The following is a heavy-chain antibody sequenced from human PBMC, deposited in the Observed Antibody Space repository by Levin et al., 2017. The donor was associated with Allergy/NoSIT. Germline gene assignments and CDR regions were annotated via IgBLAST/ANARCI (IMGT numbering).Heavy chain of an antibody. Sequence: SQTLSLTCTVSGGSISSYYWSWIRQPPGKGLEWIGYIYYSGSTNYNPSLKSRVTISVDTSKNQFSLKLSSVTAADTAVYYCARDQLLVDPLLGDYYDGMDGWGQGTTVTVSS. CDR1: GGSISSYY. V-gene: IGHV4-59*01. J-gene: IGHJ6*02. CDR2: IYYSGST. D-gene: IGHD1-1*01. CDR3: ARDQLLVDPLLGDYYDGMDG.